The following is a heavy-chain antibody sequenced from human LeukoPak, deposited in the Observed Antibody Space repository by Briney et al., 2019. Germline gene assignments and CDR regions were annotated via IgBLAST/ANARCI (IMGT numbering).Heavy chain of an antibody. CDR1: GGSISSGGYY. J-gene: IGHJ6*02. CDR3: ARDTYCSSTSCHGDYGMDV. CDR2: IYYSGST. D-gene: IGHD2-2*01. Sequence: SETLSLTCTVSGGSISSGGYYWSWIRQHSGKGLEWIGYIYYSGSTYYNPSLKSRVTISVDTSKNQFSLKLSSVTAADTAVYYCARDTYCSSTSCHGDYGMDVWGQGTTVTVSS. V-gene: IGHV4-31*03.